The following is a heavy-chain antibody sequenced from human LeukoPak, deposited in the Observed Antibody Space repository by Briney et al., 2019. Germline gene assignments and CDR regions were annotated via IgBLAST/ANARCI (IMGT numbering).Heavy chain of an antibody. CDR2: ILGSGGST. Sequence: GASLRLFCAASGFIFSIYAMLWVRQATGKALEWVSSILGSGGSTYYAHLVKGRFTVSRDNSKSTLYLQINSLRAEDTALYYCAKWGDYDVLTGYYVPDYWGQGTLVTVSS. D-gene: IGHD3-9*01. V-gene: IGHV3-23*01. CDR3: AKWGDYDVLTGYYVPDY. CDR1: GFIFSIYA. J-gene: IGHJ4*02.